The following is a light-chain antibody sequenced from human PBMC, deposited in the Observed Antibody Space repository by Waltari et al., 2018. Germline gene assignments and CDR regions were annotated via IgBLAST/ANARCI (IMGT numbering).Light chain of an antibody. Sequence: SHVLTQPPSVSVAPGQTAKVTFEGHNLGSKSVHWYQQKPGQAPVLVIYDDSDRPSGVPERFSGSNSGNTATLTISRVEDEDEADYYCQVWNMSGDHYVFGTGTKVTVL. CDR2: DDS. V-gene: IGLV3-21*02. J-gene: IGLJ1*01. CDR1: NLGSKS. CDR3: QVWNMSGDHYV.